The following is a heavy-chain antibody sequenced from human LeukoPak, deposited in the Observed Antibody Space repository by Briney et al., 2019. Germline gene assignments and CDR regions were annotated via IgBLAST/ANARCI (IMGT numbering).Heavy chain of an antibody. D-gene: IGHD4-17*01. CDR3: ARVPEETTVTNLGWFDP. J-gene: IGHJ5*02. Sequence: SETLSLTCTVSGGSISSYYWSWIRQPPGKGLEWIGYIYYSGSTNYNPSLKSRVTISVDTSKNQFSLKLSSVTAADTAVYYCARVPEETTVTNLGWFDPWGQGTLVTVSS. V-gene: IGHV4-59*01. CDR2: IYYSGST. CDR1: GGSISSYY.